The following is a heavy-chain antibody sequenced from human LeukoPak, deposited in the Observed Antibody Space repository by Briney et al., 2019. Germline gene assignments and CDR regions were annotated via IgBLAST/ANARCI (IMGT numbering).Heavy chain of an antibody. V-gene: IGHV1-8*01. J-gene: IGHJ6*03. Sequence: ASVKVSCKASGYTFTSYDINWVRQATGQGLEWMGWMNPNSGDTGYAQKFQGRVTMTRNTSISTAYMELSSLRSEGTAVYYCARGTVTRFLNYYYYYYMDVWGKGTTVTVSS. CDR2: MNPNSGDT. CDR1: GYTFTSYD. CDR3: ARGTVTRFLNYYYYYYMDV. D-gene: IGHD4-11*01.